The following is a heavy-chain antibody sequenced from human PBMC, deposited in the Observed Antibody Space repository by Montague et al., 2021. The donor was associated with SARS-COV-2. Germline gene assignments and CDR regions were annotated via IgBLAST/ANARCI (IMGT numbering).Heavy chain of an antibody. D-gene: IGHD4-17*01. CDR2: INSDGSST. V-gene: IGHV3-74*01. CDR1: GFTFSSYW. J-gene: IGHJ5*02. CDR3: ARDAFHDYGDVWFDP. Sequence: SRSLSLVAFGFTFSSYWMHWVRQAPGKGLVWVSRINSDGSSTSYADSVKGRFTISRDNAKNTLYLQMNSLRAEDTAVYYCARDAFHDYGDVWFDPWGQGTLVTVAA.